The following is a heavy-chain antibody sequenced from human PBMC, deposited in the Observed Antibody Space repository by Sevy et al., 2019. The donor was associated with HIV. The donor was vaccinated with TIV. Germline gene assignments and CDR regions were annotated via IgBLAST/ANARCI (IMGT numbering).Heavy chain of an antibody. Sequence: LRLSCAASGFTFNNYAISWVRQPPGKELEWVSGLIENGVDTYYSDSVRGRFTISRDNSKNTLYLQMNSLRAEDTAIYYCVKDYMFAADWAPDSWGQGTLVTVSS. V-gene: IGHV3-23*01. CDR3: VKDYMFAADWAPDS. D-gene: IGHD3-10*02. J-gene: IGHJ4*02. CDR1: GFTFNNYA. CDR2: LIENGVDT.